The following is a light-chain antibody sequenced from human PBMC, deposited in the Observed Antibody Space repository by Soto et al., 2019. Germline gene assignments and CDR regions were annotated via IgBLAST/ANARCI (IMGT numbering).Light chain of an antibody. V-gene: IGLV2-14*01. CDR2: EVS. Sequence: QSALTQPASVSGSPGQSITISCTGTSSDVGGYNYVSWYQKHPGKAPKLMIYEVSNRPSGVSNRFSGSKSDNTASLTISGLQAEDEADYYCSSYTSSSTLVFGGGTQLTVL. CDR3: SSYTSSSTLV. J-gene: IGLJ3*02. CDR1: SSDVGGYNY.